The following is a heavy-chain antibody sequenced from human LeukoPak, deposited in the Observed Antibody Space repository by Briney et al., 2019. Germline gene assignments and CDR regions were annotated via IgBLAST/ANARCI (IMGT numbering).Heavy chain of an antibody. CDR1: GGSVSSYY. D-gene: IGHD1-1*01. Sequence: SATLSLTCTVSGGSVSSYYWSWIRQPPGKGLECIGYIYFSGSANYNPSLKSRVTMSVDTSQNQFSLKLSSVTGADTAVYYCARKGAWGTGKPFDYWGQGTQVTVSS. CDR3: ARKGAWGTGKPFDY. V-gene: IGHV4-59*02. CDR2: IYFSGSA. J-gene: IGHJ4*02.